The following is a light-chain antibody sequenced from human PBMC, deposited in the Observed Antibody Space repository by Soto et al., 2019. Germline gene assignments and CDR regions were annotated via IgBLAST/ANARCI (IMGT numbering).Light chain of an antibody. Sequence: EIVLTQSPGTLSLSPGERATLSCRASQSVSSNYLAWYQQKPGQAPRLLIYAASSRATGIPDRFSGSRSGTDFTLTISSVEPEDFAMYYCHQRNQFGQGTRLGL. CDR2: AAS. CDR3: HQRNQ. CDR1: QSVSSNY. J-gene: IGKJ5*01. V-gene: IGKV3D-20*02.